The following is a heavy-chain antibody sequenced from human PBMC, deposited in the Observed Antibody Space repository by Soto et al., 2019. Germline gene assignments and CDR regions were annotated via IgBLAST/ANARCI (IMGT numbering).Heavy chain of an antibody. V-gene: IGHV3-30*18. Sequence: QVQLVESGGGVVQPGRSLRLSCATSGFTFSRYGIHWVRQAPGKGLEWVAVTSHDGTNKYYTDSVKGRFIISRDNSKNTLYLEMNSLRAEDTAVHYCAKETEATIRPTRIYYYYGLDVWGQGTTVSVSS. CDR2: TSHDGTNK. J-gene: IGHJ6*02. CDR3: AKETEATIRPTRIYYYYGLDV. D-gene: IGHD5-12*01. CDR1: GFTFSRYG.